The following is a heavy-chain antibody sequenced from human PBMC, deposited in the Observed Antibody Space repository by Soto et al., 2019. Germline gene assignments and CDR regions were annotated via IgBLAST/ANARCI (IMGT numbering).Heavy chain of an antibody. CDR1: GFTVSSNY. CDR3: AKDRSFGNNGWPRFDP. V-gene: IGHV3-53*01. Sequence: GGSLRLSCAASGFTVSSNYMSWVRQAPGKGLEWVSVIYSGGSTYYADSVKGRFSISRDNSKNTLYLQMNSLRVEDTAVYYCAKDRSFGNNGWPRFDPWGQGTLVTVSS. CDR2: IYSGGST. J-gene: IGHJ5*02. D-gene: IGHD6-19*01.